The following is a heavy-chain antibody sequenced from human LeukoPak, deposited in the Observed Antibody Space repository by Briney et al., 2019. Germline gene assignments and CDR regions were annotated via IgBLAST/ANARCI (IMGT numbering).Heavy chain of an antibody. CDR2: IYYSGST. D-gene: IGHD5-24*01. CDR3: ASNKFRMATTH. V-gene: IGHV4-31*03. CDR1: GGSISSGGYY. Sequence: SETQSLTCTVSGGSISSGGYYWSWLRQHPGKGLEWIGYIYYSGSTYYNPSLKSRVTISVDTSKNQFSLKLSSVTAADTAVYYCASNKFRMATTHWGQGTLVTVSS. J-gene: IGHJ4*02.